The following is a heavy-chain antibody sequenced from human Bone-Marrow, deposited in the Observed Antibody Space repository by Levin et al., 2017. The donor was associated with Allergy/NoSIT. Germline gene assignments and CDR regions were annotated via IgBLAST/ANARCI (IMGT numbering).Heavy chain of an antibody. CDR3: AHRPKILSGSDDAFDI. D-gene: IGHD3-9*01. Sequence: SGPTLVKPTETLTLICTLSGISLSTSGLGVAWIRQPPGQALEWLASIDWHDNKRYSPSVKSRLTITKDTSKQQALLPMTDMGPVDTATSFCAHRPKILSGSDDAFDICGQGTMVTVSS. CDR1: GISLSTSGLG. CDR2: IDWHDNK. V-gene: IGHV2-5*01. J-gene: IGHJ3*02.